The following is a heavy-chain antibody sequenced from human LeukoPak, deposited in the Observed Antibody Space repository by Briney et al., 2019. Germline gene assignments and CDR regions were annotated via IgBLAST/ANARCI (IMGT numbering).Heavy chain of an antibody. V-gene: IGHV3-21*01. J-gene: IGHJ4*02. Sequence: GGSLRLSCAASGFTFNTLWMHWVRQAPGKGLEWVSSITSESTFTHYADAVKMKGRFSISRDNTKNSVYLQMNNLRVEDTAVYYCARGQFCGGDCFYFDYWGQGILVTVSS. CDR2: ITSESTFT. CDR3: ARGQFCGGDCFYFDY. CDR1: GFTFNTLW. D-gene: IGHD2-21*01.